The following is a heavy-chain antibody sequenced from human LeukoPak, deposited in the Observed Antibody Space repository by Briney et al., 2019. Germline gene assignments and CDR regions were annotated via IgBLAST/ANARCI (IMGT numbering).Heavy chain of an antibody. CDR2: IRSKAYGGTT. V-gene: IGHV3-49*03. CDR1: GFTFGDYA. CDR3: TRGGGTVTTHVYYYYMDV. J-gene: IGHJ6*03. Sequence: PGRSLRLSCTASGFTFGDYAMSWFRQAPGKGLEWVGFIRSKAYGGTTEYAASVKGRFTISRDDSKSIAYLQMNSLKTEDTAVYYCTRGGGTVTTHVYYYYMDVWGKGTTVTVSS. D-gene: IGHD4-11*01.